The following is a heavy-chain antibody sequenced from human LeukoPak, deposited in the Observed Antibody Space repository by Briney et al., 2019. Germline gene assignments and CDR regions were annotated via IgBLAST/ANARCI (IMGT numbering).Heavy chain of an antibody. V-gene: IGHV1-69*05. J-gene: IGHJ4*02. CDR3: ARARGLAVSCHFDF. Sequence: SVKVSCKASGGTFSSYAISWVRQAPGQGLEWMGRIIPIFGTANYAQKFQDRVTITTDQSTSTAYMELSSLKSEETGVCCCARARGLAVSCHFDFWGQGTLVTVSS. CDR1: GGTFSSYA. D-gene: IGHD5/OR15-5a*01. CDR2: IIPIFGTA.